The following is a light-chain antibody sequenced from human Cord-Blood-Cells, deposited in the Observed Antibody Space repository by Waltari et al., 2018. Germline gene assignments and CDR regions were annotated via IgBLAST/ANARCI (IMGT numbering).Light chain of an antibody. Sequence: DIVMTQSPDSLAVSLGERATIHCKSSQSVLYSSNNKNYLAWYQQKPGQPPKLLIYWASTRESGVPDRFRGSGSGTDFTLTISSLQAEDVAVYYCQQYYSTPLTFGPGTKVDIK. CDR2: WAS. J-gene: IGKJ3*01. CDR1: QSVLYSSNNKNY. CDR3: QQYYSTPLT. V-gene: IGKV4-1*01.